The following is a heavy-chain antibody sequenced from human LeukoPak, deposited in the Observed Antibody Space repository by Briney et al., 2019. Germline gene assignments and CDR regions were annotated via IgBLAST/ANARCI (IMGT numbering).Heavy chain of an antibody. CDR1: GFTFTTYS. CDR2: ISSGSSAI. J-gene: IGHJ4*02. V-gene: IGHV3-21*01. D-gene: IGHD4-17*01. CDR3: ARGHTAVTRHFDF. Sequence: GGSLRLSCEASGFTFTTYSMTWVRQAPGEGLEWVSIISSGSSAIFSADALKGRFTISRDDAKNLLYLDMDSLRAEDTAVYYCARGHTAVTRHFDFWGQGTLVTVSS.